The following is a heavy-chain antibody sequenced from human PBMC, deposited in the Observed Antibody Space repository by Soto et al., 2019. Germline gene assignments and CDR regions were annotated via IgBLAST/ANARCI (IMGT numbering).Heavy chain of an antibody. CDR2: ISSSSSYI. V-gene: IGHV3-21*01. Sequence: LRLSCAAYGFTFSSYSMSWVRQAPGKGLEWVSSISSSSSYIYYADSVKGRFTISRDNAKNSLYLQMNSLRAEDTAVYYCARDRGNYYYGMDVWGEGTTVTVCS. CDR3: ARDRGNYYYGMDV. CDR1: GFTFSSYS. J-gene: IGHJ6*04. D-gene: IGHD3-10*01.